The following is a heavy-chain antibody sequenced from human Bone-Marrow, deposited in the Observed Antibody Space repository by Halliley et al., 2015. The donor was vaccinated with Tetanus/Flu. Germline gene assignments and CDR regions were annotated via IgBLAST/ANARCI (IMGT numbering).Heavy chain of an antibody. CDR2: IYYSGTA. Sequence: LEWIGSIYYSGTAYHSPSLKSRVTISVDTSENRFSLKLGSVTAADTAMYYCARDLSSYSSDGFDIWGQGTMVTVSS. CDR3: ARDLSSYSSDGFDI. V-gene: IGHV4-39*07. J-gene: IGHJ3*02. D-gene: IGHD4-4*01.